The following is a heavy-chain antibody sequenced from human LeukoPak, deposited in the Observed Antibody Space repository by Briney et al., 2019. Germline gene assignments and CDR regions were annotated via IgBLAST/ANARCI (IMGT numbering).Heavy chain of an antibody. CDR2: IWYDGSNK. D-gene: IGHD6-25*01. V-gene: IGHV3-33*01. CDR1: GFTFSSYG. J-gene: IGHJ5*02. Sequence: PGGSLRLSCAASGFTFSSYGMPWVRQAPGKGLEWVAVIWYDGSNKYYADSVKGRFTISRDNSKNTLYLQMSSLRAEDTAVYYCARGSHSSAPTNLYNWFDPWGQGTLVTVSS. CDR3: ARGSHSSAPTNLYNWFDP.